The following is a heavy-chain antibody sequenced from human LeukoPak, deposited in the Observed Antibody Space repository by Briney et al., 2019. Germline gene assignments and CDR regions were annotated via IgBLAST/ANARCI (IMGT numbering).Heavy chain of an antibody. CDR1: GVSISSYY. CDR3: ASSTATTFLS. J-gene: IGHJ5*02. D-gene: IGHD4-11*01. V-gene: IGHV4-59*01. CDR2: IYYSGST. Sequence: SETLSLTCTVSGVSISSYYWSWIRQPPGNGLEWIGYIYYSGSTNYNPSLKSRVTISVDTSKNQFSLKLSTVTAADTAVYYCASSTATTFLSWGQGTLVTVSS.